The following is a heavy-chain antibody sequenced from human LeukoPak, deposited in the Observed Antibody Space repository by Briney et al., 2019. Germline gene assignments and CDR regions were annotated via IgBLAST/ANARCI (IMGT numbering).Heavy chain of an antibody. CDR1: GFTFSSYA. J-gene: IGHJ5*02. Sequence: GGSLRLSCAASGFTFSSYAMHWVRQAPGKGLEWVVVISYDGSNKYYADSVKGRFTISRHNSKNTLYLQMNSLRAEDTAVYYCAREADGWFDPWGQGTLVTVSS. CDR3: AREADGWFDP. CDR2: ISYDGSNK. V-gene: IGHV3-30-3*01.